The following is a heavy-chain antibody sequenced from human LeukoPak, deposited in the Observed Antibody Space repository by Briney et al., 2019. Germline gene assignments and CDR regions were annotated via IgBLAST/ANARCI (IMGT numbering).Heavy chain of an antibody. V-gene: IGHV1-69*04. CDR3: ARGDYDSSGYYYGY. D-gene: IGHD3-22*01. Sequence: SVKVSCKASGGTFSSYATSWVRQAPGQGREWMGRIIPILGIANYAQKFQGRVTITADKSASTAYMELSSLRSEDTAVYYCARGDYDSSGYYYGYWGQGTLVTVSS. CDR2: IIPILGIA. CDR1: GGTFSSYA. J-gene: IGHJ4*02.